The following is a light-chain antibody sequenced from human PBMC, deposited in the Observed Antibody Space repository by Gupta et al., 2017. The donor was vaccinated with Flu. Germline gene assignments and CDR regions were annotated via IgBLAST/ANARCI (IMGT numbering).Light chain of an antibody. Sequence: SYDLTQPASVSVSPGQTASITCSGDKLGEKYACWYQRKPGQSPVLVIYQDTKRTAGIPERFSGSNSGNTATLTISGTQAMDEDDYYCQAWDSGTVVFGGGTKLTVL. V-gene: IGLV3-1*01. J-gene: IGLJ2*01. CDR1: KLGEKY. CDR3: QAWDSGTVV. CDR2: QDT.